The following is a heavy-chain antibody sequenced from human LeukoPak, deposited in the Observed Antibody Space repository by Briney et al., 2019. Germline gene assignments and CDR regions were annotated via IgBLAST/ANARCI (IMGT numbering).Heavy chain of an antibody. J-gene: IGHJ4*02. CDR1: GFTFSSYA. Sequence: GSLRLSCAASGFTFSSYAMSWVRQAPGKGLEWVSVIYSGGSTYYADSVKGRFTISRHNSKNTLYLQMNSLRAEDTAVYYCARDMGQQQLVPDYWGQGTLVTVSS. CDR3: ARDMGQQQLVPDY. D-gene: IGHD6-13*01. V-gene: IGHV3-53*04. CDR2: IYSGGST.